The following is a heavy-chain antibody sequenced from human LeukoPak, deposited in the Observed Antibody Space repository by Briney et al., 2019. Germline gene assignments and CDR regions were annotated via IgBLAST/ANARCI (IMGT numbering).Heavy chain of an antibody. V-gene: IGHV3-21*01. CDR2: ISSSSSYI. Sequence: KPGGSLRLSCAASGFTFSSYSMNWVRQAPGKGREWVSSISSSSSYIYYADSVKGRFTIYRDNDKNSLYLKMNSLRAEDTAVYYCASSTGDEEGYWGQGTLVTVSS. CDR3: ASSTGDEEGY. J-gene: IGHJ4*02. CDR1: GFTFSSYS. D-gene: IGHD7-27*01.